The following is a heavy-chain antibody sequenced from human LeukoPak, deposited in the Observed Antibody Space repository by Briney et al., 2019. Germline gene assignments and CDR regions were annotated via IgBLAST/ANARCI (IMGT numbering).Heavy chain of an antibody. D-gene: IGHD6-19*01. CDR3: AKALTSGWYLDAFNI. Sequence: GGSLRLFCAASGFTFSSCGMHWVRQAPGKGLEWVAVISYDGSNKYYADSVKGRFTISRDNSKNTLFLEMNSLRAEDTAVYYCAKALTSGWYLDAFNIWGQGTMVTVSS. J-gene: IGHJ3*02. CDR2: ISYDGSNK. CDR1: GFTFSSCG. V-gene: IGHV3-30*18.